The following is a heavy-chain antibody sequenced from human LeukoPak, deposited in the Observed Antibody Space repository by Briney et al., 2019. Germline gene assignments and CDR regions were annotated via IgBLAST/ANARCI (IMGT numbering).Heavy chain of an antibody. J-gene: IGHJ4*02. V-gene: IGHV1-69*13. Sequence: SVKVSCTASGGTFSSYAISWVRQAPGQGLEWMGGIIPIFGTANYAQKFQGRVTITADESTSTAYMELSSLRSEDTAVYYCARDRGWAGYSYGSYYWGQGTLVTVSS. CDR2: IIPIFGTA. CDR3: ARDRGWAGYSYGSYY. D-gene: IGHD5-18*01. CDR1: GGTFSSYA.